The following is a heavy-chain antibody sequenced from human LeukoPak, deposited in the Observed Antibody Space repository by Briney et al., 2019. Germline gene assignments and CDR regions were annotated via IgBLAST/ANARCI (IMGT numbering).Heavy chain of an antibody. CDR2: IYHSGST. V-gene: IGHV4-30-2*01. Sequence: SETLSLTCTVSGGSISSGGYYWSWIRQPPGKGLEWIGYIYHSGSTYYNPSLKSRVTISVDRSKNQFSLKLSSVTAADTAVYYCARGAIVGATMGLSIWGQGTLVTVSS. J-gene: IGHJ4*02. CDR3: ARGAIVGATMGLSI. D-gene: IGHD1-26*01. CDR1: GGSISSGGYY.